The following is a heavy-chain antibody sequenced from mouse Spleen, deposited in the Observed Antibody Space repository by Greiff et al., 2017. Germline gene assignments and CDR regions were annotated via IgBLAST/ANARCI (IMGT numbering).Heavy chain of an antibody. CDR2: ISSGSSTI. J-gene: IGHJ2*01. V-gene: IGHV5-17*02. Sequence: EVKLMESGGGLVQPGGSRKLSCAASGFTFSSFGMHWVRQAPEKGLEWVAYISSGSSTIYYADTVKGRFTISRDNPKNTLFLQMTSLRSEDTAMYYCARFRVYYFDYWGQGTTLTVSS. CDR3: ARFRVYYFDY. CDR1: GFTFSSFG.